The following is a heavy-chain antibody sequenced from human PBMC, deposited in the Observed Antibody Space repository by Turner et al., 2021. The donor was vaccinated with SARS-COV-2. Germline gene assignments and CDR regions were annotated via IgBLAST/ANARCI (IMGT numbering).Heavy chain of an antibody. CDR3: ARQRLVVVPAAIINGMDV. V-gene: IGHV4-39*01. Sequence: QLQLQESGPGLVKPSETLSLTCTVPGCSLSSSSYYWGWIRQPPGKGLEWIGSISYSGSTYYNPSLKSRVTISVDTSKNQFSLKLSSVTAADTAVYYCARQRLVVVPAAIINGMDVWGQGTTVTVSS. CDR2: ISYSGST. J-gene: IGHJ6*02. CDR1: GCSLSSSSYY. D-gene: IGHD2-2*01.